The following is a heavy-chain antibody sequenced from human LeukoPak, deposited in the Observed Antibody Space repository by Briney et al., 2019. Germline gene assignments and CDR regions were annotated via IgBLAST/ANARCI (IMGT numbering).Heavy chain of an antibody. D-gene: IGHD1-26*01. CDR1: GGSISSYY. CDR3: ARGGLEAMRELLPYEAFDI. J-gene: IGHJ3*02. V-gene: IGHV4-4*07. Sequence: SETLSLTCSVSGGSISSYYWSWIRQPAGKGLEWIGRIYTSGSANYNPSLKSRVTMSVDTSKNQFSLKLSSVTAADTAVYYCARGGLEAMRELLPYEAFDIWGQGTMVTVSS. CDR2: IYTSGSA.